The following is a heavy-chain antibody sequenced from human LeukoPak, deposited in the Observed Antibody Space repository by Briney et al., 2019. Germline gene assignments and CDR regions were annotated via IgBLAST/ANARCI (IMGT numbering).Heavy chain of an antibody. CDR3: ARGGPQTSFDH. CDR2: IYSGGST. Sequence: GGSLRLSCAASGFTVSSYYMSWVRQAPGKGLEWVSVIYSGGSTYYADSVKGTFSIFRDKSKNTLYLQMNSLRAEDTAVYYCARGGPQTSFDHWGQGTLVTVSS. J-gene: IGHJ4*02. D-gene: IGHD1-1*01. V-gene: IGHV3-66*01. CDR1: GFTVSSYY.